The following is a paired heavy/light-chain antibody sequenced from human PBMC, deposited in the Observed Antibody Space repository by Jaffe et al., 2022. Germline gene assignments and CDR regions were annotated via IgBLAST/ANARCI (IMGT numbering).Light chain of an antibody. CDR2: SNN. CDR3: AAWDDSLNGWV. CDR1: SFNIGPNT. J-gene: IGLJ3*02. V-gene: IGLV1-44*01. Sequence: QSVLTQPPSTSGTPGQRVTISCSGSSFNIGPNTVSWYQQLPGTAPKVLIYSNNQRPSGVPDRFSGSKSGTSASLAISGLQSEDEADYYCAAWDDSLNGWVFGGGTKVTVL.
Heavy chain of an antibody. V-gene: IGHV3-49*04. CDR2: IRTRGYGGTT. J-gene: IGHJ2*01. Sequence: EVQLVESGGGLVQPGRSLRLSCTASGFIFGDYTLSWVRQTPGKGLEWVGCIRTRGYGGTTEYAASVKDRFSISRDDSKSVAYLQMNSLKAEDTAMYSCARENHRDWTTKDWRFDLWGRGTLVTVSS. D-gene: IGHD1-1*01. CDR3: ARENHRDWTTKDWRFDL. CDR1: GFIFGDYT.